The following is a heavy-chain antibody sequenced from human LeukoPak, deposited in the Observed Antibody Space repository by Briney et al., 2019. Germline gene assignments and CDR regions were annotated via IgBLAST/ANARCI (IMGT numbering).Heavy chain of an antibody. J-gene: IGHJ4*02. CDR1: GYTFTGYY. CDR3: AREAYCSSTSCRGYFDY. D-gene: IGHD2-2*01. CDR2: INPNSGGT. Sequence: ASVTVSCKASGYTFTGYYMHWVRQATGQGLEWMGWINPNSGGTNYAQKFQGRVTMTRDTSISTAYMELSRLRSDDTAVYYCAREAYCSSTSCRGYFDYWGQGTLATVSS. V-gene: IGHV1-2*02.